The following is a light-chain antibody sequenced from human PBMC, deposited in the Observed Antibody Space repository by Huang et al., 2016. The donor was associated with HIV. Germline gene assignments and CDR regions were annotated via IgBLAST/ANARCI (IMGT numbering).Light chain of an antibody. Sequence: DIQMTQSPSSLYASVGDRVTITCRASQGITNYLAWYQQKPGKVPKLLIYGESTLQSGGPSRFSGNGSGTEFTLTISSLQPEDVATYWCQKYNSAPRTFGQGTKVEIK. CDR3: QKYNSAPRT. CDR2: GES. J-gene: IGKJ1*01. V-gene: IGKV1-27*01. CDR1: QGITNY.